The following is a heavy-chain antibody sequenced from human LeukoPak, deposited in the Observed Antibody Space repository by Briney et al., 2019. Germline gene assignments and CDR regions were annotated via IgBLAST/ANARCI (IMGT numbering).Heavy chain of an antibody. CDR3: ARVPARSPPDY. CDR2: ISNSGAGT. D-gene: IGHD2-2*01. CDR1: GFSFTSYA. J-gene: IGHJ4*02. Sequence: GGSLRLSCAASGFSFTSYAMSWVRQAPGKGLEWVSAISNSGAGTFYADSAKGRFTISRDNSQNTLYLQMNSLRAEDTAVYYCARVPARSPPDYWGQGTLVTVSS. V-gene: IGHV3-23*01.